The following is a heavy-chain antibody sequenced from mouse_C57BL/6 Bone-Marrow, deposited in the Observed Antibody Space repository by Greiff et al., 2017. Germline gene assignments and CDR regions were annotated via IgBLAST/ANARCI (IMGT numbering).Heavy chain of an antibody. CDR3: ARVSTMVRYFDV. V-gene: IGHV5-4*03. CDR2: ISDGGSST. D-gene: IGHD2-1*01. J-gene: IGHJ1*03. Sequence: EVMLVESGGGLVKPGGSLKLSCAASGFTFSSYAMSWVRQTPEKRLEWVATISDGGSSTYYPDNVKGRFTISRDNAKNILYLQMTQLKSTDTDMYYCARVSTMVRYFDVWGTGTTVTVSS. CDR1: GFTFSSYA.